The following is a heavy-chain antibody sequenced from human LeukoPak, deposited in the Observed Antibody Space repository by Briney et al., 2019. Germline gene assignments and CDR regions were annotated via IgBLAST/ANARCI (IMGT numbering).Heavy chain of an antibody. V-gene: IGHV1-46*01. CDR3: ARASQIRGYSSNY. J-gene: IGHJ4*02. CDR1: GYTFTSYY. Sequence: ASVRVSCKASGYTFTSYYMHWVRQAPGQGLEWMGIINPSGGSTNYAQKFQGRVTITRDTSTSTVYMELSSLRSEDTAVYYCARASQIRGYSSNYWGQGTLVTVSS. D-gene: IGHD5-18*01. CDR2: INPSGGST.